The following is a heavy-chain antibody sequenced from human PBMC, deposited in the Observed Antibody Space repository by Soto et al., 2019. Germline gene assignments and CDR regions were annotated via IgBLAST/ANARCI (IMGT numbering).Heavy chain of an antibody. D-gene: IGHD6-13*01. Sequence: EVQLVESGGGLVQPGGSLRLSCAASGFTFSSYSMNWVRQAPGKGLEWVSYISSSSSTIYYADSVKGRFTISRDNAXXSRYLQMNSLRAEDTAVYYCARHPERIAEIGWFDPWDQGTLVTVSS. V-gene: IGHV3-48*01. CDR1: GFTFSSYS. CDR3: ARHPERIAEIGWFDP. CDR2: ISSSSSTI. J-gene: IGHJ5*02.